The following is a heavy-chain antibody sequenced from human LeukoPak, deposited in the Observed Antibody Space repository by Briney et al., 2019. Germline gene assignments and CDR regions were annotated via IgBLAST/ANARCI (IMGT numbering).Heavy chain of an antibody. Sequence: GGSLRLSCAASGFTFSDYAMSWVRQAPGKGLEWVSSISGNNGDNTFYEDSVKGRFTISRDNSKDTLFLQINSLRAEDTAVYYCAKKACTSTSCYNNFWGQGTLVTVSS. CDR3: AKKACTSTSCYNNF. CDR2: ISGNNGDNT. V-gene: IGHV3-23*01. J-gene: IGHJ4*02. D-gene: IGHD2-2*02. CDR1: GFTFSDYA.